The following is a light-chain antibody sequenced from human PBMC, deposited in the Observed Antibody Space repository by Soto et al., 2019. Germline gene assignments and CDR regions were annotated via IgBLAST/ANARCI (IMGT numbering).Light chain of an antibody. J-gene: IGLJ1*01. CDR2: DVS. V-gene: IGLV2-14*01. CDR3: SSYTSSSTLDV. CDR1: SSDVGGYNY. Sequence: QSVLTQPASVSGFPGQSSTITCTGTSSDVGGYNYVSWYQQHLGKAPKLMIYDVSNRPSGVSNRFSGSKSGNTASLTISGLQAEDEADYYCSSYTSSSTLDVFGTGTKVTVL.